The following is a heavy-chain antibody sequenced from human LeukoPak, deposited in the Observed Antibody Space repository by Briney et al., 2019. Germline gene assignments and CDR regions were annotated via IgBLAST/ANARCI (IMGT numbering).Heavy chain of an antibody. J-gene: IGHJ4*02. Sequence: PGGSLRLSCAASGFTFSSYAMSWVRQAPGKGLEWVSAISGSGGSTYYADSVKGRLTISRDNSKNTLYLQMNSLRAEGTAVYYCVAETVVVVPAAIYWGQGTLVTVSS. CDR2: ISGSGGST. V-gene: IGHV3-23*01. D-gene: IGHD2-2*02. CDR3: VAETVVVVPAAIY. CDR1: GFTFSSYA.